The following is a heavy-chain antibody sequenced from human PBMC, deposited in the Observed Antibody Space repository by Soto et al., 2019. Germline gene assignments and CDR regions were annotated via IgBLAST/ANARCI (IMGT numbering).Heavy chain of an antibody. CDR1: GFTFSSYG. CDR3: AKNLQSRLIRYYFDY. J-gene: IGHJ4*02. Sequence: GGSLRLSCAASGFTFSSYGIHWVRQAPGKGLGWVAVISYDGSNKYYADSVKGRFTISRDNSKNTLYLQMNSLRAEDTAVYYCAKNLQSRLIRYYFDYWGQGTLVTVSS. V-gene: IGHV3-30*18. CDR2: ISYDGSNK. D-gene: IGHD1-1*01.